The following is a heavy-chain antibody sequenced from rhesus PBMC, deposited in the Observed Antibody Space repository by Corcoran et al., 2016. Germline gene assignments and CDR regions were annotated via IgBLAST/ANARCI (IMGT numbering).Heavy chain of an antibody. V-gene: IGHV4-169*01. Sequence: QLQLQESGPALVKPSETLSVTCAVPGGSISSSYWIWIRQAPGKGLEWIGYLSGSGSSTNCNPSLKSRVTLSVDTSKNQLSLKLSSVTTADTAVYYCARLNTVREDAFDFWGRGLRVTVSS. J-gene: IGHJ3*01. CDR1: GGSISSSY. CDR3: ARLNTVREDAFDF. CDR2: LSGSGSST. D-gene: IGHD4-23*01.